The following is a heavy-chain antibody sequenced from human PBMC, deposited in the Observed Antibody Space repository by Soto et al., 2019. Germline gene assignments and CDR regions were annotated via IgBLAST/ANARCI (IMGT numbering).Heavy chain of an antibody. D-gene: IGHD6-19*01. Sequence: GGSLRLSCAASGFRFDIYSMNRIRQAPGKGLEWSAYITSDTNTIKYADSVKGRFTVSRDNAKDSVYLQMNSLRDEDTAVYYCARSVEGHFDYWGQGTVVTVSS. CDR1: GFRFDIYS. V-gene: IGHV3-48*02. J-gene: IGHJ4*02. CDR2: ITSDTNTI. CDR3: ARSVEGHFDY.